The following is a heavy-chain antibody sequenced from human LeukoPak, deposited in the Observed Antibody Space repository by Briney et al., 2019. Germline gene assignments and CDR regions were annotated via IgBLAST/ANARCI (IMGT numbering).Heavy chain of an antibody. CDR3: ARGPSIAARYDAFDI. Sequence: GGSLRLSCAASEFTFTSYELNWVRQAPGKGLEWVSYISSSGNTISYADSVKGRFTISRDNAKNSLYLQAISLRAEDTAVYYCARGPSIAARYDAFDIWGQGTMVTVSS. V-gene: IGHV3-48*03. CDR1: EFTFTSYE. J-gene: IGHJ3*02. CDR2: ISSSGNTI. D-gene: IGHD6-6*01.